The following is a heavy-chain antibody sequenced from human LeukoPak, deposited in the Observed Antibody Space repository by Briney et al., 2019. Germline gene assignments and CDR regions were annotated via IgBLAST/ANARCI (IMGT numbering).Heavy chain of an antibody. J-gene: IGHJ6*03. D-gene: IGHD6-13*01. Sequence: GASVKVSCKASGGTFSSYAISWVRQAPGQGLEWMGGIIPIFGTANYAQKFQGRVTITADESTSTAYMELSSLRSEDTAVYYCARGGQQLAYYYYMDVWGKGTTVTISS. CDR3: ARGGQQLAYYYYMDV. V-gene: IGHV1-69*13. CDR2: IIPIFGTA. CDR1: GGTFSSYA.